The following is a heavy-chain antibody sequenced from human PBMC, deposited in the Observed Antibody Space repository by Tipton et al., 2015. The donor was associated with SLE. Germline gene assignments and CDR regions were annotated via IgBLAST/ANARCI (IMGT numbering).Heavy chain of an antibody. J-gene: IGHJ3*02. V-gene: IGHV3-33*01. CDR2: MWYDGSNK. CDR3: ARGGAGGDSDAFEI. D-gene: IGHD2-21*02. CDR1: GFTFRSYD. Sequence: SLRLSCAASGFTFRSYDMLWVRQAPGKGLEWVAVMWYDGSNKYNGDFVKGRFTISRDNSKNTLSLQMNSLRVEDTAVYYCARGGAGGDSDAFEIWGQGTMVIVSS.